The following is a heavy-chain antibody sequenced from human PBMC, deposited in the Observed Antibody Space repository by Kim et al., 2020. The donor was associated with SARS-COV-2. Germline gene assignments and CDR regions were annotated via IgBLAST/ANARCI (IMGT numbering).Heavy chain of an antibody. CDR2: ISGSGGST. Sequence: GGSLRLSCAASGFIFSSYAMSWVRQAPGKGLEWVSAISGSGGSTYYADSVKGRFTISRDNSKNTLYLQMNSLRAEDTAVYYCAKCGTAGGKRWFDPWGQGTLVTVSS. CDR3: AKCGTAGGKRWFDP. J-gene: IGHJ5*02. D-gene: IGHD6-13*01. V-gene: IGHV3-23*01. CDR1: GFIFSSYA.